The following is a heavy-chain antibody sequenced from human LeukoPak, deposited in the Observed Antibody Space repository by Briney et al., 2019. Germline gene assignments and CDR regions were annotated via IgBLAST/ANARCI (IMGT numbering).Heavy chain of an antibody. D-gene: IGHD3-10*01. Sequence: GGSLRLSCAASGFTFDDYGMSWVRQAPGKGLEWVSGINWNGGSTGYADSVKGRFTISRDNAKNSLYLQMNSLRAEDTALYYCARDRATLTYYYGSGSFPLDVWGKGTTVTVSS. CDR1: GFTFDDYG. V-gene: IGHV3-20*04. J-gene: IGHJ6*04. CDR2: INWNGGST. CDR3: ARDRATLTYYYGSGSFPLDV.